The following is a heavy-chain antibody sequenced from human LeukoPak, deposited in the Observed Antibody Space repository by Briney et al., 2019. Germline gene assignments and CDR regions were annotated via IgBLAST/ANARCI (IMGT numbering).Heavy chain of an antibody. CDR2: ISASASNI. CDR1: GFTFSSFS. J-gene: IGHJ6*02. Sequence: GGSLRLSCAASGFTFSSFSMNWVRQGPGKGLEWISYISASASNIQYADSVKGRFTVSRDNAENSLYLQMNSLRAEDTAVYYCARAYYYGLDVWGQGTTVTVSS. CDR3: ARAYYYGLDV. V-gene: IGHV3-48*01.